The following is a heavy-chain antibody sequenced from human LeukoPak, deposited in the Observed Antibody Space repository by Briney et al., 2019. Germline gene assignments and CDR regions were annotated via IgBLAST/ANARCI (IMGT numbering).Heavy chain of an antibody. CDR1: GGSFSRYF. D-gene: IGHD3-10*02. CDR2: ISSSGSTI. J-gene: IGHJ6*04. CDR3: AELGITMIGGV. V-gene: IGHV3-11*04. Sequence: LSLTCAVYGGSFSRYFWTWIRQAPGKGLEWVSYISSSGSTIYYADSVKGRFTISRDNAKNSLYLQMNSLRAEDTAVYYCAELGITMIGGVWGKGTTVTISS.